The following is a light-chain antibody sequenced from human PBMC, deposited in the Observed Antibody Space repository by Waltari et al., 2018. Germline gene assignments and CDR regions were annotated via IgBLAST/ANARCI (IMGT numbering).Light chain of an antibody. J-gene: IGKJ4*01. Sequence: DIQMTQSPSTLSASVGGRVTITCRASQSISTWLAWYQQKPGKAPKLLIYKASSLESGVPSRFRGSGSGTEFTLTISSLQPDDFATYYCQHYNSYPLTFGGGTKVEIK. CDR1: QSISTW. CDR3: QHYNSYPLT. V-gene: IGKV1-5*03. CDR2: KAS.